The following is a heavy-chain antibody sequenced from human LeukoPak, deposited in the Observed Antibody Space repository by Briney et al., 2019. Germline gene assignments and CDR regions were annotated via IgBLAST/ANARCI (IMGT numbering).Heavy chain of an antibody. Sequence: GGSLRLSCAASGFTVSSSYMRWVRQAPGKGLEWVSLIYSGGSTYYADSVKGRFSISRDNSKNTVYLQMNSLRAEDTAVYYCARVLNYGGNLDYWGQGTLVTVSS. J-gene: IGHJ4*02. D-gene: IGHD4-23*01. CDR3: ARVLNYGGNLDY. V-gene: IGHV3-66*01. CDR2: IYSGGST. CDR1: GFTVSSSY.